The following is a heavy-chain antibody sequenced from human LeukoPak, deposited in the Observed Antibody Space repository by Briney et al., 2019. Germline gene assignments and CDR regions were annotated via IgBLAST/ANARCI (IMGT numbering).Heavy chain of an antibody. CDR2: INSDGGKT. D-gene: IGHD6-19*01. Sequence: GGSLRLSCAASGLTFSSSWMYWVRQAPGKGLVWVSDINSDGGKTRYADSVRGRFTISRDNAKEMVHLQMNSLRAEDTAVYYCARAVSGWQAIDYWGQGTLVTVSS. J-gene: IGHJ4*02. CDR3: ARAVSGWQAIDY. V-gene: IGHV3-74*01. CDR1: GLTFSSSW.